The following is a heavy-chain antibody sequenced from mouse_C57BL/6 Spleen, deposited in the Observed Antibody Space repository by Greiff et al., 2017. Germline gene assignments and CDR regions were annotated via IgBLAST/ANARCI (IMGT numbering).Heavy chain of an antibody. CDR2: IWSDGST. CDR1: GFSLTSYG. D-gene: IGHD1-1*01. J-gene: IGHJ3*01. V-gene: IGHV2-6-1*01. CDR3: ARHDDYYGSSSAWFAY. Sequence: QVHVKQSGPGLVAPSQSLSITCTVSGFSLTSYGVHWVRQPPGKGLEWLVVIWSDGSTTYNSALKSRLSISKDNSKSQVFLKMNSLQTDDTAMYYCARHDDYYGSSSAWFAYWGQGTLVTVSA.